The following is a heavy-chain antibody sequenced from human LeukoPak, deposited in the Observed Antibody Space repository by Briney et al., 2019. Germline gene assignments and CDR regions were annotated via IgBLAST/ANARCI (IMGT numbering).Heavy chain of an antibody. Sequence: SETLSLTCAVYGGSFSGYYWSWIRQPPGKGLEWIGEINHSGSTNYNPSLKSRVTISVDTSKNQFSLKLSSVTAADTAVYYCARGPRFYYGSGSYYRIWGQGTLVTVSS. CDR3: ARGPRFYYGSGSYYRI. CDR2: INHSGST. V-gene: IGHV4-34*01. D-gene: IGHD3-10*01. CDR1: GGSFSGYY. J-gene: IGHJ4*02.